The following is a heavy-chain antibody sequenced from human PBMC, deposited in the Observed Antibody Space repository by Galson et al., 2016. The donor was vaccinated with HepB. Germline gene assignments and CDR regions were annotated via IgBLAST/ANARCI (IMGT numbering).Heavy chain of an antibody. D-gene: IGHD2-2*03. CDR3: ARLHGYCSSASCYGAFHM. Sequence: SETLSLTCSVSGGSISNNAYYWGWIRQPPGKGLEWIGIIHHSGGTYYNPSLKSRVTISVDTSKNQFSLRLGYVTAADTAVFYCARLHGYCSSASCYGAFHMWGQGTMVTVSS. J-gene: IGHJ3*02. CDR2: IHHSGGT. CDR1: GGSISNNAYY. V-gene: IGHV4-39*01.